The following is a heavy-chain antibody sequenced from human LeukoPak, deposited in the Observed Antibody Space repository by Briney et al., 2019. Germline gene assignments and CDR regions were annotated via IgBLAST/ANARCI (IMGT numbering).Heavy chain of an antibody. J-gene: IGHJ6*04. D-gene: IGHD4-17*01. V-gene: IGHV4-39*07. Sequence: SDTLSLTCTVSGASISSSSSYWGWIRQPPGKGLEWLGNIYSRGNTYYKPSLRSRVTISIDTSKNQFSLRLTSVTAADTAVYYCARDLDTTETMKGMDVWGKGTTVTVSS. CDR2: IYSRGNT. CDR1: GASISSSSSY. CDR3: ARDLDTTETMKGMDV.